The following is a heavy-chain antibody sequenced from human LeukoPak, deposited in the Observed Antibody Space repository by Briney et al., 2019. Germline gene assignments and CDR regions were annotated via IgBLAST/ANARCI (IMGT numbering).Heavy chain of an antibody. CDR1: GFDFSGYG. D-gene: IGHD3-22*01. Sequence: PGGSLRLSCAASGFDFSGYGMHWVRQAPGKGLEWVAITSSDGTAKFYTDSVEGRFTVSRDNSKNMLYLQMSTLRAEDTAVYYCARVGRDSGGYNHAFDIWGQGTMVTVSP. J-gene: IGHJ3*02. CDR3: ARVGRDSGGYNHAFDI. V-gene: IGHV3-30*03. CDR2: TSSDGTAK.